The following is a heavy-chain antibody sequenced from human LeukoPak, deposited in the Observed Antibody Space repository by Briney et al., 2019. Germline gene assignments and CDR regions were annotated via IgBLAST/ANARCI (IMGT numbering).Heavy chain of an antibody. J-gene: IGHJ6*03. CDR2: ICAYNGNT. Sequence: ASVKVSSKPSVYTLTSYGISCVRQAPEQGLEWVGWICAYNGNTNYAQKLQRRVTMTTDTSTSTAYMELRSTRSDDTAVYYCARDHPGIVVVPAAQTNCMDVWGKGTTVTISS. D-gene: IGHD2-2*01. CDR3: ARDHPGIVVVPAAQTNCMDV. V-gene: IGHV1-18*01. CDR1: VYTLTSYG.